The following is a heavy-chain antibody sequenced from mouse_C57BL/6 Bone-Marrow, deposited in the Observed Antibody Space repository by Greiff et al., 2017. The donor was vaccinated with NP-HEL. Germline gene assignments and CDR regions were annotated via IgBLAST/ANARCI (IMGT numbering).Heavy chain of an antibody. CDR2: INPNNGGT. J-gene: IGHJ1*03. V-gene: IGHV1-26*01. CDR1: GYTFTDYY. CDR3: ARIIVYYYGSSYEGWYFDV. D-gene: IGHD1-1*01. Sequence: EVQLQQSGPELVKPGASVKISCKASGYTFTDYYMNWVKQSHGKSLEWIGDINPNNGGTSYNQKFKGKATLTVDKSSSTAYMELRSLTSEDSAVYYCARIIVYYYGSSYEGWYFDVWGTGTTVTVSS.